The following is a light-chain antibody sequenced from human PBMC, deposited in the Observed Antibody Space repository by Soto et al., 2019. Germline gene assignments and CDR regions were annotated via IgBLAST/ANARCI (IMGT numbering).Light chain of an antibody. V-gene: IGLV2-14*01. J-gene: IGLJ2*01. CDR3: SSYTSSSTPAVV. CDR1: SSDVGGYNY. CDR2: DVN. Sequence: QSALTQPASVSGSPGQSITISCTGTSSDVGGYNYVSWYQQHPGKAPKLMIYDVNNRPSGVSNRFSGSKSGNTASLTISGLQAEEEADYYCSSYTSSSTPAVVFGGGTKLTVL.